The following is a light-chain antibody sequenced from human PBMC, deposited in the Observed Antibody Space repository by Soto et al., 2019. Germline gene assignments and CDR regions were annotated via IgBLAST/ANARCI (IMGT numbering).Light chain of an antibody. V-gene: IGKV1-5*03. Sequence: DIQMTQSPSTLSASVGDRVTITCRASQNINSWLAWYQQKPGKAPKLLIYKASNLESGVPSRFSGSGSGTDFTLTISSLQPDDFATYYCQQYNSYSWTFGQGTKVDIK. CDR3: QQYNSYSWT. CDR2: KAS. J-gene: IGKJ1*01. CDR1: QNINSW.